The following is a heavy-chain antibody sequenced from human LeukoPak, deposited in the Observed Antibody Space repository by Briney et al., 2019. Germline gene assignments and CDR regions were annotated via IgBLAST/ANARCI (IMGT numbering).Heavy chain of an antibody. CDR1: GYTFSTHR. J-gene: IGHJ5*02. V-gene: IGHV3-30*18. CDR3: AKDASGSYHS. Sequence: PGGSLRLSCAASGYTFSTHRMHRVRQAPAKGLEWVALISYDANYEYYADSVKGRFTISRDNSRNTVYLQMNSLRPEDTAVYYCAKDASGSYHSWGQGTLVTVSS. D-gene: IGHD3-10*01. CDR2: ISYDANYE.